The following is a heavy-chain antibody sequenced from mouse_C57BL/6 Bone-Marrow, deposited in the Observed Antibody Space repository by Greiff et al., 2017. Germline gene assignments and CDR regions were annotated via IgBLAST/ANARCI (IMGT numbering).Heavy chain of an antibody. V-gene: IGHV1-15*01. Sequence: QVQLQQSGAELVRPGASVTLSCKASGYTFTDYEMHWVKQTPVHGLEWIGAIDPETGGTAYNQKFKGKAILTADKSSSTAYMELRSLTSEDSAVYYCTGYGSSKAWFAYWGQGTLVTVSA. CDR3: TGYGSSKAWFAY. J-gene: IGHJ3*01. CDR2: IDPETGGT. CDR1: GYTFTDYE. D-gene: IGHD1-1*01.